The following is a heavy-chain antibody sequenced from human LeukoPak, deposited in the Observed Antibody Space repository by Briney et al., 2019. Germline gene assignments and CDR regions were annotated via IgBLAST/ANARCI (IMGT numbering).Heavy chain of an antibody. J-gene: IGHJ3*02. V-gene: IGHV3-7*01. CDR3: ARAADCSSTSCYGVYVFDI. CDR2: IKQDGSEK. D-gene: IGHD2-2*01. CDR1: GFTFSSYW. Sequence: GGSLRLSCAASGFTFSSYWMSWVRQAPGKGLEWVANIKQDGSEKYYVDSVKGRFTISRDNAKNSLYLQMNSLRAEDTAVYYCARAADCSSTSCYGVYVFDIWGQGTMVTVSS.